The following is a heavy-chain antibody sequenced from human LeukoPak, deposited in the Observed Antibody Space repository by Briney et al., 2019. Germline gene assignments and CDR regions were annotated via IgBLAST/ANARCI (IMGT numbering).Heavy chain of an antibody. J-gene: IGHJ3*02. D-gene: IGHD6-13*01. V-gene: IGHV1-2*04. Sequence: ASVKVSCKASGYTFTAYYMHWVRQAPGQGLEWMGWINPNSGDSNYAQKFQDWVTMTRDTSISTAYMELSRLRSDDTAVYYCARRMAASGHDAFDIWGQGTMVTVSS. CDR3: ARRMAASGHDAFDI. CDR1: GYTFTAYY. CDR2: INPNSGDS.